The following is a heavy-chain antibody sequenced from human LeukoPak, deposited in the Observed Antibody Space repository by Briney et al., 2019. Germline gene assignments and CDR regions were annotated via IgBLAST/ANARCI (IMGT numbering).Heavy chain of an antibody. D-gene: IGHD1-26*01. V-gene: IGHV3-23*01. CDR3: AKDLVGATTGLPDY. CDR2: ISGSGGST. Sequence: GTLRLSCAASGFTFSSYGMSWVRQAPGKGLEWVSAISGSGGSTYYADSVKGRFTISRDNSKNTLYLQMNSLRAEDTAVYYCAKDLVGATTGLPDYWGQGTLVTVSS. J-gene: IGHJ4*02. CDR1: GFTFSSYG.